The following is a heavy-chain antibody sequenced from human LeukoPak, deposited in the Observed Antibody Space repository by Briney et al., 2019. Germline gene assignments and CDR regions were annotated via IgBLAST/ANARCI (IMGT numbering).Heavy chain of an antibody. CDR1: GFTFSSYA. J-gene: IGHJ3*02. D-gene: IGHD2-15*01. CDR3: AREARYCSGGSCYVGAFDI. CDR2: ISYDGSNK. Sequence: PGGSLRLSCAASGFTFSSYAMHWVRQAPGKGLEWVAVISYDGSNKYYADSVKGRFTISRDNSKNTLYLQMNSLRAGDTAVYYCAREARYCSGGSCYVGAFDIWGQGTMVTVSS. V-gene: IGHV3-30-3*01.